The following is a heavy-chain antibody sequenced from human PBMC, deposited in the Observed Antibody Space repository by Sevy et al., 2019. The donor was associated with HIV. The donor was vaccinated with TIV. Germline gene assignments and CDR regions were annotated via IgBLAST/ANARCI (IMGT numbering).Heavy chain of an antibody. V-gene: IGHV3-7*03. J-gene: IGHJ4*02. CDR2: IKQDGSEN. CDR3: ATDHPSTAPFDY. CDR1: GFTFSNFW. Sequence: GGSLRLSCAASGFTFSNFWMSWVRQAPGKGLEFVANIKQDGSENFYADSVKGRFTISRDNAKNSLFLQMNNLRVEETAVYYCATDHPSTAPFDYWAQGTLVTVSS. D-gene: IGHD2-21*02.